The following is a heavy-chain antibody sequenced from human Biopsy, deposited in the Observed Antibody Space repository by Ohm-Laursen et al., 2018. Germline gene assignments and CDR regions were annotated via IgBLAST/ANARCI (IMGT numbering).Heavy chain of an antibody. V-gene: IGHV1-69*13. CDR1: GGNLRSYG. Sequence: SVKVSCKASGGNLRSYGISWVRQAPRQGLEWMGGIMPAFGVVNYGQNFEGRVTIDADDSTTTVDLSSLTSEDTAVYYCARGEAARVNDNYRYRLDHWGQGTTVVVSS. J-gene: IGHJ6*02. CDR2: IMPAFGVV. D-gene: IGHD6-6*01. CDR3: ARGEAARVNDNYRYRLDH.